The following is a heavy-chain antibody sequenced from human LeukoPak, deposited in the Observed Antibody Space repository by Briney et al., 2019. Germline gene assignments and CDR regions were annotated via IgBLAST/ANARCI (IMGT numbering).Heavy chain of an antibody. V-gene: IGHV4-4*07. CDR1: SGSISAHY. Sequence: PSETLSLTCTVSSGSISAHYWSWIRQSAEKGLEWIGRLYTSGSTNYNPSLKSRVTMSVDTSKNQFSLKLSSVTAADTAVYYCARDTYYYGSGTRFDYWGQGTLVTVSS. D-gene: IGHD3-10*01. CDR2: LYTSGST. CDR3: ARDTYYYGSGTRFDY. J-gene: IGHJ4*02.